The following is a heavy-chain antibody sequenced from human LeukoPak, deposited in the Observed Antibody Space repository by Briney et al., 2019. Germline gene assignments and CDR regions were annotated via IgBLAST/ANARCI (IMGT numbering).Heavy chain of an antibody. V-gene: IGHV3-30*04. J-gene: IGHJ4*02. D-gene: IGHD3-10*01. CDR2: ISYDGSNK. Sequence: GGSLRLSCAASGFTFSSYAMHWVRQAPGKGLEWAAVISYDGSNKYYADSVKGRFTISRDNSKNTLYLQMNSLRAEDTAVYYCARGRDYYGSGRRFDYWGQGTLVTVSS. CDR1: GFTFSSYA. CDR3: ARGRDYYGSGRRFDY.